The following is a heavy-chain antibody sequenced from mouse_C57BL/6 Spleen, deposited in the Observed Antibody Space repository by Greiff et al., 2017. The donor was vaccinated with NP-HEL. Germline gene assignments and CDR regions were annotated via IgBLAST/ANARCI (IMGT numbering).Heavy chain of an antibody. CDR1: GFTFSDYG. D-gene: IGHD1-1*01. Sequence: EVKLVESGGGLVKPGGSLKLSCAASGFTFSDYGMHWVRQAPEKGLEWVAYISSGSSTIYYADTVKGRFTISRDNAKNTLFLQMTSLRSEDTAMYYCARVSYYYGSSVFDYWGQGTTLTVSS. CDR3: ARVSYYYGSSVFDY. J-gene: IGHJ2*01. CDR2: ISSGSSTI. V-gene: IGHV5-17*01.